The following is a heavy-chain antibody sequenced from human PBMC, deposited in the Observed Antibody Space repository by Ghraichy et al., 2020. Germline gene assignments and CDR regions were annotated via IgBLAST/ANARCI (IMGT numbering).Heavy chain of an antibody. CDR2: IIPIFGTA. D-gene: IGHD1-7*01. V-gene: IGHV1-69*13. J-gene: IGHJ6*02. Sequence: SVKVSCKASGGTFSSYAISWVRQAPGQGLEWMGGIIPIFGTANYAQKFQGRVTITADESTSTAYMELSSLRSEDTAVYYCARVLPDRTMYYYGMDVWGQGTTVTVSS. CDR3: ARVLPDRTMYYYGMDV. CDR1: GGTFSSYA.